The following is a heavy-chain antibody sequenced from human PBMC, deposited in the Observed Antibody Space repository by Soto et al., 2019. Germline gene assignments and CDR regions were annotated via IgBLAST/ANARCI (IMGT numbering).Heavy chain of an antibody. CDR3: ASSLLVGYGLEGESD. CDR2: ISAYNGNT. V-gene: IGHV1-18*01. D-gene: IGHD5-18*01. J-gene: IGHJ4*02. Sequence: QVQLVQSGAEVKKPGASVKVSCKASGYTLTSYGISWVRQAPGQGLEWMGWISAYNGNTNYAQKLQGRVTMTTDTSTSTAYMELRSQRSDDTAVYYCASSLLVGYGLEGESDWGQGTLVTVSS. CDR1: GYTLTSYG.